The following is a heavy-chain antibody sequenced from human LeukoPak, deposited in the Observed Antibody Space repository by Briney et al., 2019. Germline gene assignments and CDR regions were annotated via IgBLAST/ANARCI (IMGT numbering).Heavy chain of an antibody. J-gene: IGHJ2*01. D-gene: IGHD3-16*02. V-gene: IGHV3-23*01. Sequence: GGSPRLSCAASGFTVSSNYMSWVRQAPGKGLEWVSAISGSGGSTYYADSVKGRFTISRDNSKNTLYLQMNSLRAEDTAVYYCAKALSSSFYYFDLGGRGTLVTVSS. CDR3: AKALSSSFYYFDL. CDR1: GFTVSSNY. CDR2: ISGSGGST.